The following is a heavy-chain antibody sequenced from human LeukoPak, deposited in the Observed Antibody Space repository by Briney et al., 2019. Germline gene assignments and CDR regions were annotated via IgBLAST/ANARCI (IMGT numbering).Heavy chain of an antibody. V-gene: IGHV4-4*07. CDR3: ARDGYNQFDY. CDR2: IYTSGST. J-gene: IGHJ4*02. CDR1: GGSISSYY. D-gene: IGHD5-24*01. Sequence: SETLSLTCTASGGSISSYYWSWIRQPAGKGLKWIGRIYTSGSTNYNPSLKSRVTMSVDTSENQFSLKLSSVTAADTAVYYCARDGYNQFDYWGQGTLVTVSS.